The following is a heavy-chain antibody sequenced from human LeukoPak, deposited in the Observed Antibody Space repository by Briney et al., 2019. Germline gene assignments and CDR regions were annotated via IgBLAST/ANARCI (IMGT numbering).Heavy chain of an antibody. D-gene: IGHD6-13*01. CDR2: IYSGGST. CDR1: GFTVSSNY. J-gene: IGHJ4*02. CDR3: ARANIAAAGLSAY. V-gene: IGHV3-66*01. Sequence: GGSLRLSCAASGFTVSSNYMSWVRQAPGKGLEWVSVIYSGGSTYYADSVKGRLTISRDNSKNTLYLQMNSLTAEDTAVYYCARANIAAAGLSAYWGQGTLVTVSS.